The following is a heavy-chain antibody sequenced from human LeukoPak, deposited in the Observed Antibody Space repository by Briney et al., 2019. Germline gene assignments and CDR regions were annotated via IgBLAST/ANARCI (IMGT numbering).Heavy chain of an antibody. CDR2: IIPIFGTA. J-gene: IGHJ3*02. V-gene: IGHV1-69*13. Sequence: SVKVSCKASGGTFSSYAISWVRQAPGQGLEWMGGIIPIFGTANYAQKFQGRVTITADESTSTAYMELSSLRSDDTAVYYCAREAYSAYAFDIWGQGTMVTVSS. D-gene: IGHD1-26*01. CDR3: AREAYSAYAFDI. CDR1: GGTFSSYA.